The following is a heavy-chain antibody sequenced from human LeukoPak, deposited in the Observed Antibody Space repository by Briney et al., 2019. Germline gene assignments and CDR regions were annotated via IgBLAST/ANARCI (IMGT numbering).Heavy chain of an antibody. CDR1: GGSISSGSYY. J-gene: IGHJ5*02. CDR2: IYTSGST. V-gene: IGHV4-61*02. CDR3: ARGSLVDEMFDP. D-gene: IGHD2-15*01. Sequence: TLSLTCTVSGGSISSGSYYWSWIRQPAGKGLEWIGRIYTSGSTNYNPSLKSRVTISVDTSKNQFSLKLSSVTAADTAVYYCARGSLVDEMFDPWGQGTLVTVSS.